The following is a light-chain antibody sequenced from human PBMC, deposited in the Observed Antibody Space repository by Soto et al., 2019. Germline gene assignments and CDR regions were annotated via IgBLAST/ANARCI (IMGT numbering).Light chain of an antibody. Sequence: EIVLTQSPGTLSLSPGERATLSCRASQSVSNYLAWYQQKPGQAPRLLIYVASSRATGIPDRFSGSGSGTDFTLTISRREPEDFAVYYCQQYGGSPQTFGQGTKV. V-gene: IGKV3-20*01. J-gene: IGKJ1*01. CDR1: QSVSNY. CDR2: VAS. CDR3: QQYGGSPQT.